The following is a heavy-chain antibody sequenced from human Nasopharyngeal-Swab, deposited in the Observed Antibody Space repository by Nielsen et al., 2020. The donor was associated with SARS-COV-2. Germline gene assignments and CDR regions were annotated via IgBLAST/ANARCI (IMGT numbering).Heavy chain of an antibody. Sequence: SETLSLTCAVYGGAFSGFYWSWIRQSPGEGLEWIGDINPSGGTDYNPSLKSRVSMSVDTSKNQVFLKLKAVTAADTGLYYCATTAGYWGQGTLVTVSS. CDR2: INPSGGT. CDR1: GGAFSGFY. V-gene: IGHV4-34*01. CDR3: ATTAGY. J-gene: IGHJ4*02.